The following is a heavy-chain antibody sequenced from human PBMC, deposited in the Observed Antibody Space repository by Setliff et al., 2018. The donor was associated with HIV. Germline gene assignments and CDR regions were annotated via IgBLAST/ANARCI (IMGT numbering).Heavy chain of an antibody. J-gene: IGHJ6*02. CDR2: INHSGST. Sequence: LSLTCAVYGGSFSNYYWSWIRQSPGKGLEWIGEINHSGSTNYNPSLKSRVTILVDTSKNQFSLNLSSVTVADTAMYYCARGNGWYKYFYGMDVWGLGTTVTVSS. D-gene: IGHD6-19*01. CDR3: ARGNGWYKYFYGMDV. CDR1: GGSFSNYY. V-gene: IGHV4-34*01.